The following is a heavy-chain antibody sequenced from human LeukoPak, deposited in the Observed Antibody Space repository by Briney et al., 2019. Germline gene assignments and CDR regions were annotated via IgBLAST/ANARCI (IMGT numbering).Heavy chain of an antibody. CDR1: GGSISSSSYY. V-gene: IGHV4-39*01. Sequence: PSGTLSLTCTVSGGSISSSSYYWGWIRQPPGKGLEWIGSIYYSGSTYYNPSLKSRVTISVDTSKNQFSLKLSSVTAADTAVYYSYGSGSYYEDAFDIWGQGTMVTVSS. CDR3: YGSGSYYEDAFDI. J-gene: IGHJ3*02. D-gene: IGHD3-10*01. CDR2: IYYSGST.